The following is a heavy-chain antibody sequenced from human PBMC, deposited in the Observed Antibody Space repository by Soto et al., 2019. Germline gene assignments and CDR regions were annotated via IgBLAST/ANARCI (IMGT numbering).Heavy chain of an antibody. CDR2: ISGSGGST. J-gene: IGHJ3*02. D-gene: IGHD3-22*01. CDR1: GFTFSSYA. V-gene: IGHV3-23*01. CDR3: AKVNNGGVTMIVVGGAFDI. Sequence: GGSLRLSCAASGFTFSSYAMSWVRQAPGKGLEWVSAISGSGGSTYYADSVKGRFTISRDNSKNTLYLQMNSLRAEDTAVYYCAKVNNGGVTMIVVGGAFDIWGQGTMVTVSS.